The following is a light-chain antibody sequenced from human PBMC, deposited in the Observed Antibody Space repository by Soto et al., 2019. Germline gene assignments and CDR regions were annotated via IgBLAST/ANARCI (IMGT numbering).Light chain of an antibody. CDR3: QQYNYHPWT. Sequence: DIQMTQSPSTLSASVGDRVILTCRASQSISTWLAWYQQTPGKAPKLLIYKASSLQAGAPSRFSGSGSGTEFPLTISSLEPDDFATYYCQQYNYHPWTFGQGTKVDIK. V-gene: IGKV1-5*03. CDR2: KAS. CDR1: QSISTW. J-gene: IGKJ1*01.